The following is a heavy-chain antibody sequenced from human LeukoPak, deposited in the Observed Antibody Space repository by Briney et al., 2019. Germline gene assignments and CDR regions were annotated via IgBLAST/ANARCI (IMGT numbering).Heavy chain of an antibody. D-gene: IGHD2-21*02. CDR1: GFTFSSYA. CDR3: ARGEVTDY. J-gene: IGHJ4*02. V-gene: IGHV3-30-3*01. Sequence: GGSLRLSCAASGFTFSSYAMHWVRQAPGKGLEWVAVISYDGGNKYYADSVKGRFTISRDNSKNTLYLQMNSLRAEDTAVYYCARGEVTDYWGQGTLVTVSS. CDR2: ISYDGGNK.